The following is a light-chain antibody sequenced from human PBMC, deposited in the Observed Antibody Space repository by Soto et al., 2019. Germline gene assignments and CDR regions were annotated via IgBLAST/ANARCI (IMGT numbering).Light chain of an antibody. J-gene: IGKJ1*01. Sequence: EIVLTQSPVTLSLSPGERATLSCRASQSISYNYLAWYQQRPGQAPRLLVSTASHRPAGIPDRFSGSGSGTDFTLIISRLEPEDFAMYYCQQYGSSPQTLGQGTTVEIK. CDR3: QQYGSSPQT. CDR1: QSISYNY. V-gene: IGKV3-20*01. CDR2: TAS.